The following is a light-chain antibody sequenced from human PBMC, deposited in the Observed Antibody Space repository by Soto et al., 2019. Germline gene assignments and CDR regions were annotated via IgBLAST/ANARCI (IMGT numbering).Light chain of an antibody. J-gene: IGKJ4*01. CDR3: QQANSFPLT. CDR1: QNIYTW. CDR2: KAS. Sequence: DYQVTQSPSTLSASVGDRVTITCRASQNIYTWLAWYQQKPGIAPKLLIHKASTLESGVPSRFSGSGYGTEFTLTISSLQPEDFATYYCQQANSFPLTFGGGTKVDIK. V-gene: IGKV1-5*03.